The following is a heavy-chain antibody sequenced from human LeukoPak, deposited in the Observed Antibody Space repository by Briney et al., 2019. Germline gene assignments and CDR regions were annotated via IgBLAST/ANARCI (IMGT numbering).Heavy chain of an antibody. J-gene: IGHJ6*04. CDR1: GVTFSSYE. CDR3: AELGITMIGGV. CDR2: ISSSGSTI. D-gene: IGHD3-10*02. V-gene: IGHV3-48*03. Sequence: GGSLRLSCAASGVTFSSYEMNWVRQAPGKGLEWVSYISSSGSTIYYADSVKGRSTISRDNAKNSLYLQTNSLRAEDTAVYYCAELGITMIGGVWGKGTTVTISS.